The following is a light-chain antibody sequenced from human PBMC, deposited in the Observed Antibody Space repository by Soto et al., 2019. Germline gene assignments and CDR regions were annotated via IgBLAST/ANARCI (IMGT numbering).Light chain of an antibody. V-gene: IGLV2-14*01. J-gene: IGLJ1*01. CDR3: NSYTTLSNRV. CDR1: SSDIGAYNY. CDR2: EVT. Sequence: QSALTQPACVSVSPGQSITISCTGTSSDIGAYNYVSWYQQHPGKAPKLLIYEVTNRPSGVSDRFSGSKSGNTASLTISGLQAEDEANYYCNSYTTLSNRVFGTGTKVTVL.